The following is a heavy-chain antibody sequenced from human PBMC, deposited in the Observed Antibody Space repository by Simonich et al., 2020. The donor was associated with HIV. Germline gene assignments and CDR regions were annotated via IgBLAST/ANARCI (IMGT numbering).Heavy chain of an antibody. CDR3: ASGGSISSVWADDY. D-gene: IGHD3-16*01. V-gene: IGHV3-30*07. J-gene: IGHJ4*02. CDR1: GFTFSSYA. CDR2: ISYDGSNK. Sequence: QVQLVESGGGVVQPGRSLRLSCAASGFTFSSYAMHWVRQAPGNGLEWVAVISYDGSNKYYADSVKGRFTISRDNSKNTLYLKMNSLRAEDTAVYYCASGGSISSVWADDYWGQGTLVTVSS.